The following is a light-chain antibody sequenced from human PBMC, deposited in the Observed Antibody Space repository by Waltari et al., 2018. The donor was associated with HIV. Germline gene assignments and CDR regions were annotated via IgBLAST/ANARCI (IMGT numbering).Light chain of an antibody. J-gene: IGLJ2*01. Sequence: QSALTQPRSVSGSPGQSVTVSCTGSNSDIGTYDYVSWYQQYPDKAPNIIIVDGSSRPVGGADRLSGSKSCNAASLTISGLLPADEADDYCCSYAGSYTNIVLFGGGTKLTVL. CDR2: DGS. CDR1: NSDIGTYDY. V-gene: IGLV2-11*01. CDR3: CSYAGSYTNIVL.